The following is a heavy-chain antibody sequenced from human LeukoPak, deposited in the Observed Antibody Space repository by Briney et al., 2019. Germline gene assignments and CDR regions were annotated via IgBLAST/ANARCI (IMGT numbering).Heavy chain of an antibody. CDR3: ARGSEWELLGSCDY. Sequence: GGSLRLSCAASGFTFSSYSMNWVRQAPGKGLEWVSYISSSSAIYYADSVKGRFTFSRDNAKNSLFLQMNSLRAEDTAVYYCARGSEWELLGSCDYWGQGTPVTVSS. J-gene: IGHJ4*02. V-gene: IGHV3-48*04. D-gene: IGHD1-26*01. CDR2: ISSSSAI. CDR1: GFTFSSYS.